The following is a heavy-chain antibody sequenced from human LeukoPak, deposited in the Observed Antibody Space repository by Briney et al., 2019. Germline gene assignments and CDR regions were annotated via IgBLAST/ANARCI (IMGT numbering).Heavy chain of an antibody. Sequence: GGSLRLPCEASGFTFSSYWMHWVRQAPGKGLEWVSSISSSSTYIYYADSVKGRFTISRDNAKDSLYLQTNSLRAEDTAVYYCARDVFSLGSGRYVGGSFDVWGQGTMVTVSS. J-gene: IGHJ3*01. CDR2: ISSSSTYI. V-gene: IGHV3-21*01. CDR3: ARDVFSLGSGRYVGGSFDV. CDR1: GFTFSSYW. D-gene: IGHD1-26*01.